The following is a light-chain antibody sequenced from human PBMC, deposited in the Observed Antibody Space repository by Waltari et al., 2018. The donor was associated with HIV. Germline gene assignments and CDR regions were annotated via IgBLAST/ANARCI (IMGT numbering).Light chain of an antibody. CDR1: KLGNES. CDR3: QAWDNSVVV. Sequence: SYELTQPPSMSVSPGQTANITCSGDKLGNESACWYQQKAGQSPGLVIFKDTRRPSGIPERFSGSTSGNTATLTISGALPADEGDYYCQAWDNSVVVFGGGTRLTVL. V-gene: IGLV3-1*01. CDR2: KDT. J-gene: IGLJ2*01.